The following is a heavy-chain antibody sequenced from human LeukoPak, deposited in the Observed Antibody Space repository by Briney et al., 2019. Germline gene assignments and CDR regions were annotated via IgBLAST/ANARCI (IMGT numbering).Heavy chain of an antibody. Sequence: GGSLRLSCAASGFTFSSYGMHWVRQAPGKGLEWVAVISYDGSNKYYADSVKGRFTISRDNSKNTLYLQMNSLRAEDTAVYYCAKGVITRYYFDYWGQGTLVTVSS. J-gene: IGHJ4*02. CDR2: ISYDGSNK. D-gene: IGHD3-22*01. CDR3: AKGVITRYYFDY. V-gene: IGHV3-30*18. CDR1: GFTFSSYG.